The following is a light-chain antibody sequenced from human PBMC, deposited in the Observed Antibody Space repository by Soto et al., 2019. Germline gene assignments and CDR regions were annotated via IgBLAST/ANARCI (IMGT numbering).Light chain of an antibody. Sequence: EIVMTQSPATLSVSPGERATLSCRASQSVSSNLAWYQQKPGQAPRLLIYGASTRATGILVRFSGSGSGTEFTLTICILQSEDFAVYYCQQYNNWPPLTFGGGTKVDIK. V-gene: IGKV3-15*01. CDR3: QQYNNWPPLT. CDR2: GAS. CDR1: QSVSSN. J-gene: IGKJ4*01.